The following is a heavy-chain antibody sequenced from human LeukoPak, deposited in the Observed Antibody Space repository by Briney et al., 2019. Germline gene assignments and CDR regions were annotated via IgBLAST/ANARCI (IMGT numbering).Heavy chain of an antibody. CDR2: IYYSGST. CDR3: ARGRYSYGYMGY. V-gene: IGHV4-38-2*01. D-gene: IGHD5-18*01. Sequence: SETLSLTCGVSGYSINSGYFWGWIRPPPGKGPEWIGSIYYSGSTYYNPSLKSRVTISLDTSKNQFSLNLSSVTAADTAFYYCARGRYSYGYMGYWGQGPLVTVSS. J-gene: IGHJ4*02. CDR1: GYSINSGYF.